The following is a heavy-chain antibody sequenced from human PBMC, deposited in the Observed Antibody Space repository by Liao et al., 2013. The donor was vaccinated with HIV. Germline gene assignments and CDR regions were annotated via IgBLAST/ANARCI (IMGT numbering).Heavy chain of an antibody. CDR2: MYTSGRT. V-gene: IGHV4-4*07. J-gene: IGHJ4*02. Sequence: QVQLQESGPGLVEPSQTLSLICTVSGGPINNNYWSWIRQPAGRGLEWIGRMYTSGRTNYNPSLKSRVTMSVDTSKNQFSLKLSSVTAADTAVYYCARGDPYGEPFDYWGQGTLVTVSS. D-gene: IGHD4-17*01. CDR3: ARGDPYGEPFDY. CDR1: GGPINNNY.